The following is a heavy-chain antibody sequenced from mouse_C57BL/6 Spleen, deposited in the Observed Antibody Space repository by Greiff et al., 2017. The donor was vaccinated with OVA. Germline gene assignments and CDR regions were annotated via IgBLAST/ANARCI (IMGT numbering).Heavy chain of an antibody. Sequence: VQLQQSGAELVKPGASVKLSCTASGFTITDYYMHWVKQRTEQGLEWIGRIDPEDGETKYAQKFQGKATITADTSSNTAYLQLSSLTSEDTAVYYCARDGSLAWFAYWGQGTLVTVSA. CDR2: IDPEDGET. V-gene: IGHV14-2*01. J-gene: IGHJ3*01. CDR1: GFTITDYY. CDR3: ARDGSLAWFAY. D-gene: IGHD1-1*01.